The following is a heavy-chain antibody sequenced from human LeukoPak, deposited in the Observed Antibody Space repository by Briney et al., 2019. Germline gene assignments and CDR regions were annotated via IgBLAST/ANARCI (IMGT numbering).Heavy chain of an antibody. CDR1: GFTFSSYG. J-gene: IGHJ4*02. V-gene: IGHV3-30*18. CDR2: ISYDGSNK. CDR3: AKDLGHSSSWYFDY. D-gene: IGHD6-13*01. Sequence: PGGSLRLSCAASGFTFSSYGMHWVRQAPGKGLEWVAVISYDGSNKYYADSVKGRITISRDNSKNTLYLQMNSLRAEDTAVYYCAKDLGHSSSWYFDYWGQGTLVTVSS.